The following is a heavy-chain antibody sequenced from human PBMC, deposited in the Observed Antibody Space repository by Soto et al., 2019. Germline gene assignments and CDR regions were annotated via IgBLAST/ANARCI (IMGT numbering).Heavy chain of an antibody. CDR1: GFTFSSFY. CDR3: AKRAVDTLGVCY. CDR2: INTGGSST. Sequence: VQLVESGGGLVQPGGSLRLSCAVSGFTFSSFYMNWVRQAPGKGLVWVSCINTGGSSTSYVDSVRGRFTISRDNAKNTLYLQMNSLGVEDTAMYYCAKRAVDTLGVCYWGQGTLVTVSS. J-gene: IGHJ4*02. V-gene: IGHV3-74*01. D-gene: IGHD3-16*01.